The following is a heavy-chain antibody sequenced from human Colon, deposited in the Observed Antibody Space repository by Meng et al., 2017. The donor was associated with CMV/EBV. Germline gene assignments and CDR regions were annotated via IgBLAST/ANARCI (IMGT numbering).Heavy chain of an antibody. Sequence: HREEAGPGRLKPSETLSLTCTASGGSVNRNTYYWGWIRQPPGKSLEWIGTIFDSGSAFYNPSLQSRVSVSIDMSRNQLSLSLSSVTAADTAVYYCVRDHGSSSWFFYWGQGTLVTVSS. V-gene: IGHV4-39*07. J-gene: IGHJ4*02. CDR2: IFDSGSA. CDR3: VRDHGSSSWFFY. D-gene: IGHD6-13*01. CDR1: GGSVNRNTYY.